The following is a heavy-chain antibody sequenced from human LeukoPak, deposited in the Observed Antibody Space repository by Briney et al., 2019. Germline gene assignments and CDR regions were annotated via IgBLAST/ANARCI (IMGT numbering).Heavy chain of an antibody. D-gene: IGHD2-21*01. Sequence: PGGSLRLSCAASGFTFSSYAMHWVRQAPGKGLEWVAVISYDGSNKYYADSVKGRFTISRDNSKNTLYLQMNSLRAEDTAVYYCARPLPIVVVIAPGGAFDIWGQGTMVTVSS. J-gene: IGHJ3*02. CDR1: GFTFSSYA. V-gene: IGHV3-30-3*01. CDR2: ISYDGSNK. CDR3: ARPLPIVVVIAPGGAFDI.